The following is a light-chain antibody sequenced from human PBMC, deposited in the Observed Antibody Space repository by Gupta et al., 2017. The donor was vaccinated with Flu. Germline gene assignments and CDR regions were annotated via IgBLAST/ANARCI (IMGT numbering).Light chain of an antibody. V-gene: IGLV3-21*02. CDR2: DDS. CDR3: QVWDSSSDRGV. Sequence: LXXPXSXXXXPXXTXRIAXGGNNIASKAVHWYQQKPGQAPVLVVNDDSDRPSGIPERFSGSNSGNTATLSISRVEAGDEADYYCQVWDSSSDRGVFGGGTKLTVL. CDR1: NIASKA. J-gene: IGLJ3*02.